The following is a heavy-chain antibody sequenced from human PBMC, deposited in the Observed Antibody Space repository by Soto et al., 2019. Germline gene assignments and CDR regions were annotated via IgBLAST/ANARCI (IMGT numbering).Heavy chain of an antibody. V-gene: IGHV1-3*01. CDR1: GYTFTSYA. CDR3: AWQDFWSGYYNGDY. D-gene: IGHD3-3*01. J-gene: IGHJ4*02. CDR2: INAGNGNT. Sequence: GASVKVSCKASGYTFTSYAMHWVRQAPGQRLEWMGWINAGNGNTKYSQKFQGRVTITRDTSASTAYMELSSLRSEDTAVYYCAWQDFWSGYYNGDYWGQGTLVTVSS.